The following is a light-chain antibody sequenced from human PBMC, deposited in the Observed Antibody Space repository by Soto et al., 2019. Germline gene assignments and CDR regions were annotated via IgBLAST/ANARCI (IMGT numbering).Light chain of an antibody. Sequence: QSALTQPASVSGSPGQSITISCTGTSSDVGNYNYVSWYQQYPGRVPKLLIYMVSNRGSGVSNRFSGSKSGNTASLTISGLQAEDEADYFCTSPTPGSLYVFGTGTKVTVL. V-gene: IGLV2-14*01. CDR2: MVS. CDR1: SSDVGNYNY. J-gene: IGLJ1*01. CDR3: TSPTPGSLYV.